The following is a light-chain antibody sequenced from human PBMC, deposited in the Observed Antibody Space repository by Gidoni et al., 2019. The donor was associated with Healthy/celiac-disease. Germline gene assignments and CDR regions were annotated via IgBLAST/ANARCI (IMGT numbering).Light chain of an antibody. Sequence: DIQMTQSPSTLSASVGDRVTITCRASQSISTWLAWYQQKPGKVPKLLIYKASSLESGVPSRCGGSGSGTEFTLTISSLQPDDFATYYCQQYNDYGTFGQGTKVEIK. V-gene: IGKV1-5*03. CDR2: KAS. CDR1: QSISTW. J-gene: IGKJ1*01. CDR3: QQYNDYGT.